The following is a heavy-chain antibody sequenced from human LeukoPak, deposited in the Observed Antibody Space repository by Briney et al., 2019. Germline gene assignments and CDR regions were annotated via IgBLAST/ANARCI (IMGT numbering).Heavy chain of an antibody. D-gene: IGHD2-2*01. J-gene: IGHJ4*02. CDR2: INHSGST. V-gene: IGHV4-34*01. CDR1: GGSFSGYY. Sequence: SETLSLTCAVYGGSFSGYYWSWIRQPPGKGLEWIGEINHSGSTNYNPSLKSRVTISVDTSKNQFSLKLSSVTAADTAVYYCARDLGYCSSTSCYIGVFDYWGQGTLVTVSS. CDR3: ARDLGYCSSTSCYIGVFDY.